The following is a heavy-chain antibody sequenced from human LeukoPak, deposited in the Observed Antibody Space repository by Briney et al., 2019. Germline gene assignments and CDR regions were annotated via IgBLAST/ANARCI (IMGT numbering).Heavy chain of an antibody. CDR3: AREYSDGMDV. D-gene: IGHD6-13*01. V-gene: IGHV1-2*02. CDR2: INPNIGGT. J-gene: IGHJ6*02. Sequence: ASVGVSCKASGYTFTGYYMHWVRQAPGQGLEWMGWINPNIGGTNYAQKFQGRVTMTRDTSISTAYMELSRLRSDDTAVYYCAREYSDGMDVWGQGTTVTLSS. CDR1: GYTFTGYY.